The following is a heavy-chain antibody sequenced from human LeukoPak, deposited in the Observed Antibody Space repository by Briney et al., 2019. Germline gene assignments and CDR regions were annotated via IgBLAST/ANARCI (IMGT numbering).Heavy chain of an antibody. CDR2: ISAFYGNT. V-gene: IGHV1-18*01. D-gene: IGHD3-10*01. CDR3: ARDEIVAGPVITGSGP. Sequence: GAPVRVSCKAFGYTFTSSGISWVRQAPGHGVEWMGWISAFYGNTQYAQKRQGRVTMTTNTSTSTAYMELSRLRSEDTAVYYCARDEIVAGPVITGSGPWGQGTLVTVSS. J-gene: IGHJ5*02. CDR1: GYTFTSSG.